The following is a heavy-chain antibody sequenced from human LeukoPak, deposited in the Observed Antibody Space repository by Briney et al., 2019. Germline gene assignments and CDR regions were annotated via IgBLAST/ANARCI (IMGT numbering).Heavy chain of an antibody. D-gene: IGHD3-10*01. CDR1: GGSFSGYY. CDR2: INHSGST. CDR3: AGRAGSDYYFYMDV. J-gene: IGHJ6*03. V-gene: IGHV4-34*01. Sequence: SETLSLTCAVYGGSFSGYYWSWIRQPPGKGLEWIGEINHSGSTNYNPPLKSRVTISVDTSKNQFSLKLSSVTAADTAVYYCAGRAGSDYYFYMDVWGKGTTVTISS.